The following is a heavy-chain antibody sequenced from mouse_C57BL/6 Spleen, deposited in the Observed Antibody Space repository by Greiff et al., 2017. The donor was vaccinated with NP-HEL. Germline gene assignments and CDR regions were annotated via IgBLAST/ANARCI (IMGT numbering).Heavy chain of an antibody. CDR3: TRSDGSSYDYAMDY. D-gene: IGHD1-1*01. V-gene: IGHV1-5*01. CDR1: GYTFTSYW. Sequence: VQLQQSGTVLARPGASVKMSCKTSGYTFTSYWMHWVKQRPGQGLEWIGAIYPGNSDTSYNQKFKGKAKLTAGTSASTAYMELSSLTNEDSAVYYCTRSDGSSYDYAMDYWGQGTSVTVSS. CDR2: IYPGNSDT. J-gene: IGHJ4*01.